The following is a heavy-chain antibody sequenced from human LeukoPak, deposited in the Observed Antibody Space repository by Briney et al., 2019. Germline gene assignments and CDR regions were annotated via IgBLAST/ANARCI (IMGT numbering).Heavy chain of an antibody. CDR3: ARRMTTVTINWFDP. CDR1: GGSISSYY. Sequence: SETLSLTCTVSGGSISSYYWSWIRQPPGKGLEWIGYIYYSGSTNYNPSLKSRVTISVDTSKNQFSLKLSSVTAADTAVYYCARRMTTVTINWFDPWGQGTLITVSS. CDR2: IYYSGST. V-gene: IGHV4-59*01. D-gene: IGHD4-17*01. J-gene: IGHJ5*02.